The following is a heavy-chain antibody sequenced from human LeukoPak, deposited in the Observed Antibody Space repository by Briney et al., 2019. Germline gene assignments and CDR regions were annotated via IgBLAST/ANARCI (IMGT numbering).Heavy chain of an antibody. CDR1: GFTFSSYA. V-gene: IGHV3-23*01. CDR3: AGSAYSSSSVGF. J-gene: IGHJ4*02. D-gene: IGHD6-6*01. Sequence: GGSLRLSCAASGFTFSSYAMSWVRQAPGKGLEWVSAITGSGGITYYADSVKSRFTISRDNSKNTLYLQMDTLRAEDTALYYCAGSAYSSSSVGFWGQGTLVTVSS. CDR2: ITGSGGIT.